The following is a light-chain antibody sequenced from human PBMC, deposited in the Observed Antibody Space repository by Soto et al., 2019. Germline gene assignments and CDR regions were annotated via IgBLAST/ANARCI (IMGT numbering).Light chain of an antibody. J-gene: IGKJ1*01. CDR2: GAS. Sequence: IVLTQSPGTLSLSPGERTTLSCRASQSISRYLAWYQQKPGQGPRLLIYGASSRATGTPDRFSGSGSGTDFTLTINRLEPEDFALYFCHQYGTSPQTFGQGTKVDIK. V-gene: IGKV3-20*01. CDR3: HQYGTSPQT. CDR1: QSISRY.